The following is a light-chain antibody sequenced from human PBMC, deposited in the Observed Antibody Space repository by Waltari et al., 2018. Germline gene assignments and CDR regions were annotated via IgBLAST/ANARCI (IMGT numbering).Light chain of an antibody. V-gene: IGKV3-20*01. Sequence: EIVLTQSPGTLSLSPGERATLSCRDSQSVSRSLPWYQQKPGQAPSLLIYAASTRATGIPDRFSGSGSGTDFSLTINRREPEDFAVYYCQHYVRLPATFGQGTKVEIK. J-gene: IGKJ1*01. CDR3: QHYVRLPAT. CDR2: AAS. CDR1: QSVSRS.